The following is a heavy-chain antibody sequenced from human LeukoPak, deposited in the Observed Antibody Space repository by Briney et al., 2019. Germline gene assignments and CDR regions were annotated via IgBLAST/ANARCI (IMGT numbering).Heavy chain of an antibody. Sequence: SETLSLTCTVSGGSISSSSYYWGWIRQPPGKGLEWFGSIYYSGSTYYNPSLKSRVTISVDTSKNQFSLKLSSVTAADTAVYYCARDRSTMVRGGKGYYYYYYMDVWGKGTTVTVSS. D-gene: IGHD3-10*01. V-gene: IGHV4-39*07. CDR3: ARDRSTMVRGGKGYYYYYYMDV. CDR1: GGSISSSSYY. CDR2: IYYSGST. J-gene: IGHJ6*03.